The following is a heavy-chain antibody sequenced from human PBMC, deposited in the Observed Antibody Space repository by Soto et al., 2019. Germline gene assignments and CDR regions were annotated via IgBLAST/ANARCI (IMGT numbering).Heavy chain of an antibody. D-gene: IGHD5-18*01. CDR2: ISSSSSYI. Sequence: GGSLRLSCAASGFTFSSYSMNWVRQAPGKGLEWVSSISSSSSYIYYADSVKGRFTISRDNAKNSLYLQMNSLRAEDTAVYYCARDQLLGTDYYYYYGMDVWGQGTTVTVSS. J-gene: IGHJ6*02. CDR1: GFTFSSYS. CDR3: ARDQLLGTDYYYYYGMDV. V-gene: IGHV3-21*01.